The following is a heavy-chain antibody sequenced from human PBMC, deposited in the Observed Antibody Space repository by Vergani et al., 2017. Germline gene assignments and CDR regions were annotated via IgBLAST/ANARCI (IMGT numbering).Heavy chain of an antibody. Sequence: QVQLVQSGAEVKKPGSSVKVSCKASGGTFSSYAISWVRQAPGQGLEWMGRIIPILGIANYAQKFQGRVTITADKSTSTAYMELSSLRSEDTAVYYCARLRTIFGVVPFDYWGQGTLVTVSS. D-gene: IGHD3-3*01. CDR2: IIPILGIA. CDR1: GGTFSSYA. V-gene: IGHV1-69*04. J-gene: IGHJ4*02. CDR3: ARLRTIFGVVPFDY.